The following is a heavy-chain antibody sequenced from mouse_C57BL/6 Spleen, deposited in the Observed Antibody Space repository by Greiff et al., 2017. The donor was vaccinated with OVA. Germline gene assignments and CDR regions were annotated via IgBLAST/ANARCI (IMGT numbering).Heavy chain of an antibody. CDR3: ARLETAQATFAY. CDR1: GYAFSSSW. CDR2: IYPGDGDT. V-gene: IGHV1-82*01. J-gene: IGHJ3*01. D-gene: IGHD3-2*02. Sequence: VHLVESGPELVKPGASVKISCKASGYAFSSSWMNWVKQRPGKGLEWIGRIYPGDGDTNYNGKFKGKATLTADKSSSTAYMQLSSLTSEDSAVYFCARLETAQATFAYWGQGTLVTVSA.